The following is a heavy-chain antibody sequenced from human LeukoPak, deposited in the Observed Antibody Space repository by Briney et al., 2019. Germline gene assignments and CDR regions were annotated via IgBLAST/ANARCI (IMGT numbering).Heavy chain of an antibody. CDR1: GGSISSIDYY. CDR2: IFYSGST. Sequence: PSETLSLTCTVSGGSISSIDYYWGWIRQSPGKGLEWIGNIFYSGSTYYNPSLKSRVTISVDTPKNHFSLKLSSVTAADTAVYYCARDFDGLTGCFDHWGQGTLVTVSS. J-gene: IGHJ4*02. D-gene: IGHD3-9*01. V-gene: IGHV4-39*02. CDR3: ARDFDGLTGCFDH.